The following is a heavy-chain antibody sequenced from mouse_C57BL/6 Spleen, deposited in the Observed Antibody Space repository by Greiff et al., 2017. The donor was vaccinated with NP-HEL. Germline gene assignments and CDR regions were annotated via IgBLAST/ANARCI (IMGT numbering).Heavy chain of an antibody. CDR2: ISYDGSN. V-gene: IGHV3-6*01. CDR3: AREEGLRWYFDV. D-gene: IGHD2-2*01. CDR1: GYSITSGYY. J-gene: IGHJ1*03. Sequence: EVKLQESGPGLVKPSQSLSLTCSVTGYSITSGYYWNWIRQFPGNKLEWMGYISYDGSNNYNPSLKNRISITRDTSKNQFFLKLNSVTTEDTATYYCAREEGLRWYFDVWGTGTTVTVSS.